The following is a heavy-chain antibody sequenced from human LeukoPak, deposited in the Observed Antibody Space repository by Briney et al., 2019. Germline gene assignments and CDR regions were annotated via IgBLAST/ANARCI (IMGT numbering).Heavy chain of an antibody. Sequence: ASVKVSCKASGYTFTSYGISWVRQAPGQGLEWMGWISAYNGNTNNAQKLQGRVTMTTDTSTSTAYMELRSLRSDDTAVYYCARGPTVTTGDYYYYYMDVWGEGTTVTVSS. J-gene: IGHJ6*03. V-gene: IGHV1-18*01. CDR3: ARGPTVTTGDYYYYYMDV. CDR2: ISAYNGNT. D-gene: IGHD4-17*01. CDR1: GYTFTSYG.